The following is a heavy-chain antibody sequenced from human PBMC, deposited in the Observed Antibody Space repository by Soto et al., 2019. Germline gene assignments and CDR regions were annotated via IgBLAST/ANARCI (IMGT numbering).Heavy chain of an antibody. CDR3: ARGDREDIAVVIGVRPGEYGVDV. CDR2: ISYDGGNK. V-gene: IGHV3-30-3*01. CDR1: GFTFRNYA. D-gene: IGHD2-15*01. J-gene: IGHJ6*02. Sequence: QVQLVESGGGVVQPGRSLRLSCAASGFTFRNYAMHWVRQVPGKGLECVAVISYDGGNKFYRDYVKGRFTISRDNSKNTLYLQINSLRYEDTAVYYCARGDREDIAVVIGVRPGEYGVDVWGQGTTVTVSS.